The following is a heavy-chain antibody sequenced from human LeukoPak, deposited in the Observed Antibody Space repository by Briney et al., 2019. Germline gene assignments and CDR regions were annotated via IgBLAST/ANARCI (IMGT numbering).Heavy chain of an antibody. V-gene: IGHV4-59*08. J-gene: IGHJ4*02. CDR3: ARGAYYYDSSGYYDY. D-gene: IGHD3-22*01. Sequence: SETLSLTCTVSGGSISSYYWSWIRQPPGKGLEWIGYIYYSGSTNYNPSLKSRVTISVDTSKNQFSLKLSSVTAADTAVYYCARGAYYYDSSGYYDYWGQGTLVTVSS. CDR2: IYYSGST. CDR1: GGSISSYY.